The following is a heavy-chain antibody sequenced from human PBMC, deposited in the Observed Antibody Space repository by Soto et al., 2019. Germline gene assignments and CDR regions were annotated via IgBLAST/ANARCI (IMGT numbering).Heavy chain of an antibody. CDR2: IYYSGST. J-gene: IGHJ6*02. V-gene: IGHV4-59*01. CDR1: GGSISSYY. D-gene: IGHD4-4*01. CDR3: ARGLHQWGHYYYGMDV. Sequence: PSETLSLTCTVSGGSISSYYWSWIRQPPGKCLDWFGYIYYSGSTIYIPSLKSRVTISVDTSKIQFSLKLSSVTAADTALYYCARGLHQWGHYYYGMDVWGQGTTVTVSS.